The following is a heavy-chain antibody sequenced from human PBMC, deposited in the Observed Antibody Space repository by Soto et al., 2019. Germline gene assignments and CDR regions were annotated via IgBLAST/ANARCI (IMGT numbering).Heavy chain of an antibody. Sequence: QVPLGQSGAEVKKPGAPVKVSFQLSGYTLTELSIHWFRKAPGKGLEWMGGFDPEDGETIYAQKFQGRVTMTEDTSTDTAYMELSSLRSEDTAVYYCATGNGAAGRPKYYFDYWGQGTLVTVSS. D-gene: IGHD6-13*01. V-gene: IGHV1-24*01. CDR2: FDPEDGET. CDR1: GYTLTELS. J-gene: IGHJ4*02. CDR3: ATGNGAAGRPKYYFDY.